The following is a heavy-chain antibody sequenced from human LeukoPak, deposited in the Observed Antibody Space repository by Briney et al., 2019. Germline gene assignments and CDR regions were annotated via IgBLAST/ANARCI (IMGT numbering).Heavy chain of an antibody. D-gene: IGHD3-22*01. Sequence: SETLSLTCTVSNGSISNYFWSWIRQPPGKGLEWIGYVHHSGTANYNPSLMSRVNISIDTSEHRLSLKLSSVTAADTALYYCASLGGYYESSSYSQLDAFDIWGQGTMDTVSS. J-gene: IGHJ3*02. CDR3: ASLGGYYESSSYSQLDAFDI. CDR1: NGSISNYF. CDR2: VHHSGTA. V-gene: IGHV4-59*01.